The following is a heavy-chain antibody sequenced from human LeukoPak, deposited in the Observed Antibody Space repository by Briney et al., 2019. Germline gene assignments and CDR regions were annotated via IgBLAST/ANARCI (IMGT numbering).Heavy chain of an antibody. Sequence: PGGSLRLSCAASGLTFSNCWMHWVRQTPEKGLVWVSRINPDGSDTIYADSVKGRFTISRDNAKNTLYLHMNSLRVEDTAVYYCASSPNTVATTDYWGQGTLVTVST. CDR1: GLTFSNCW. CDR2: INPDGSDT. CDR3: ASSPNTVATTDY. D-gene: IGHD4-17*01. V-gene: IGHV3-74*01. J-gene: IGHJ4*02.